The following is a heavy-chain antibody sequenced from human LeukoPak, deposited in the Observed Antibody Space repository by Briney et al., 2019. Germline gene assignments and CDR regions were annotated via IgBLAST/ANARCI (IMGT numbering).Heavy chain of an antibody. V-gene: IGHV3-23*01. J-gene: IGHJ3*02. D-gene: IGHD3-22*01. CDR2: ISGSGGST. CDR1: GFTFSSYA. CDR3: AKVSKWLLRAFDI. Sequence: GGSLRLSCAASGFTFSSYAMSWVRQAPGKGLEWVSAISGSGGSTYYADSVEGRFTISRDNSKNTLYLQMNSLRAEDTAVYYCAKVSKWLLRAFDIWGQGTMVTVSS.